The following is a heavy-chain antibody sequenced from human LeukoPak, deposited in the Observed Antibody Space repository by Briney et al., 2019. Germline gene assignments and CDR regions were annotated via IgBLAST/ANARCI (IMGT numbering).Heavy chain of an antibody. CDR1: GFTFSSYA. Sequence: GGSLRLSCAASGFTFSSYAMHWVRQAPGKGLEWVAVISYDGSNKYYADSVKGRFTISRDNSKNTLYLQMNSLRAEDTAVYYCARDRRWLQYQGLDYWGQGTLVTVSS. V-gene: IGHV3-30*04. D-gene: IGHD5-24*01. CDR2: ISYDGSNK. CDR3: ARDRRWLQYQGLDY. J-gene: IGHJ4*02.